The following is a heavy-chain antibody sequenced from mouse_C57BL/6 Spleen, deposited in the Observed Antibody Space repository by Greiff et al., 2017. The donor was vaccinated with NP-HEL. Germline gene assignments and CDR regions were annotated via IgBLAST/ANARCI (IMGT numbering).Heavy chain of an antibody. CDR3: ARARGDYGFDY. D-gene: IGHD2-4*01. CDR2: IDPSDSYT. V-gene: IGHV1-69*01. Sequence: QVQLKQPGAELVMPGASVKLSCKASGYTFTSYWMHWVKQRPGQGLEWIGEIDPSDSYTNYNQKFKGKSTLTVDKSSSTAYMQLSSLTSEDSAVYYCARARGDYGFDYWGQGTTLTVSS. CDR1: GYTFTSYW. J-gene: IGHJ2*01.